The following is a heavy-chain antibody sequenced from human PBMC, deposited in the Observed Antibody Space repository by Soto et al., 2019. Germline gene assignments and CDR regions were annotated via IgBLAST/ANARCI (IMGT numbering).Heavy chain of an antibody. D-gene: IGHD6-19*01. CDR1: GGSFSGDY. Sequence: SETLSLTCAVYGGSFSGDYWGWIRQPPGKGREWIGEINHSGSTNYNPSLKSRVTISVDTSKNQFSLKLSSVTAADTAVYYCARAKYSSGAGWSYYYYMDVWGKGTTVTVSS. CDR2: INHSGST. V-gene: IGHV4-34*01. CDR3: ARAKYSSGAGWSYYYYMDV. J-gene: IGHJ6*03.